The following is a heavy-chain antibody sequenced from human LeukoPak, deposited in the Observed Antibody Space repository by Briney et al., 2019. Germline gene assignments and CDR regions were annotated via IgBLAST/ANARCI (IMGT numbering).Heavy chain of an antibody. CDR1: GYTFTSYY. V-gene: IGHV1-46*01. CDR3: ARAFTRDGPDY. Sequence: ASVKVSCKASGYTFTSYYMHWVRQAPGQGLEWMGIINPSGGSTNYAQKFQGRVTITRDKSTSTVYMELSSLRSEDTAVYYFARAFTRDGPDYWGQGTLVTVSS. CDR2: INPSGGST. D-gene: IGHD5-24*01. J-gene: IGHJ4*02.